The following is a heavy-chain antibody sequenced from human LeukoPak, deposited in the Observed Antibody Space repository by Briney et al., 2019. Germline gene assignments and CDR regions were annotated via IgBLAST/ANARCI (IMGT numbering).Heavy chain of an antibody. CDR3: ARDRDDFWSGYLDY. D-gene: IGHD3-3*01. Sequence: ASVKVSCKASGYTFTSYAMHWVRQAPGQRLEWMGWINAGNGNTKYSQEFQGRVTITRDTSASTAYMELSSLRSEDMAVYYCARDRDDFWSGYLDYWGQGTLVTVSS. CDR2: INAGNGNT. V-gene: IGHV1-3*03. J-gene: IGHJ4*02. CDR1: GYTFTSYA.